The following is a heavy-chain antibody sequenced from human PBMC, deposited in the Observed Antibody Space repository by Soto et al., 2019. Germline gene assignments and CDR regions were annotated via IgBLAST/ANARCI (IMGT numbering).Heavy chain of an antibody. D-gene: IGHD3-22*01. Sequence: TGGSLRLSCAASGFTFSSYSMNWVRQAPGKGLEWVSYISSSSSTIYYADSVKGRFTISRDNAKNSLYLQMNSLRDEDTAVYYCARDEEWGRSSGYYYHYYYYGMDVWGQGTTVTVSS. V-gene: IGHV3-48*02. CDR3: ARDEEWGRSSGYYYHYYYYGMDV. CDR2: ISSSSSTI. CDR1: GFTFSSYS. J-gene: IGHJ6*02.